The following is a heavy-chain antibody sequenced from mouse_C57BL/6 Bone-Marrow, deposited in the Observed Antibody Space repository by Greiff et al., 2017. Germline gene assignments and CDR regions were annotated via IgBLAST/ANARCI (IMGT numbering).Heavy chain of an antibody. V-gene: IGHV1-81*01. CDR3: ARDYGSLVLFDY. D-gene: IGHD1-1*01. J-gene: IGHJ2*01. Sequence: QVQLQQSGAELARPGASVKLSCKASGYTFTSYGISWVKQRTGQGLEWIGEISPRSGNTYYNEKFKGKATLTADKSSSTAYMELRSLTSEYSAVYFCARDYGSLVLFDYWGQGTTLTVSS. CDR2: ISPRSGNT. CDR1: GYTFTSYG.